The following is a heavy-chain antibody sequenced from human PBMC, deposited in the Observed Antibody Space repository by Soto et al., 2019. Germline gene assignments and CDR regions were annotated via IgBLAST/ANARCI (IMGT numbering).Heavy chain of an antibody. CDR2: INPSGSST. CDR1: GYIFSNYY. J-gene: IGHJ5*02. D-gene: IGHD1-26*01. Sequence: ASVKVSCKASGYIFSNYYIHWVRQAPGQGLEWMGIINPSGSSTRYAQKLQGRVTMTRDTSSSTVYMELSSLRLEDTAVYYCARDVGDSGSHWFDPWGHGSLVTVSS. V-gene: IGHV1-46*01. CDR3: ARDVGDSGSHWFDP.